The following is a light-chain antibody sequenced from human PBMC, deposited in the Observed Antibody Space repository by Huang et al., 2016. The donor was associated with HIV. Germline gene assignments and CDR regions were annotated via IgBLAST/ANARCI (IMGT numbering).Light chain of an antibody. CDR2: DAS. Sequence: EIVLTQSPATLSLSPGERATLSCRASQSVSSYLAWYQQKPGQAPRLLIYDASNRATGSPARFSGSGSVTDFTLTISSLEPEDFAVYYCQQRSNWPPLFTFGPGTKVDIK. CDR1: QSVSSY. V-gene: IGKV3-11*01. J-gene: IGKJ3*01. CDR3: QQRSNWPPLFT.